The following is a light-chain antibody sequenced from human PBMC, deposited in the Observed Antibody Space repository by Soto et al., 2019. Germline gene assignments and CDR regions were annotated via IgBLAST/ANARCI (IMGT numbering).Light chain of an antibody. CDR3: ATWDDSLNGRV. J-gene: IGLJ3*02. CDR1: PSNIGGNT. CDR2: SNN. V-gene: IGLV1-44*01. Sequence: QSALAQPPSASETPGQRVTISCSGSPSNIGGNTVNWYQQVPGTAPKLLIYSNNQRPSGVPDRFSGSKSGTSASLAISGLQSEDEADYYCATWDDSLNGRVFGGGTKVTVL.